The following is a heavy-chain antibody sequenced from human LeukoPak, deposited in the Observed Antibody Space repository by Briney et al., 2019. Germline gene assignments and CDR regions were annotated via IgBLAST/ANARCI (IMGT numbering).Heavy chain of an antibody. J-gene: IGHJ1*01. Sequence: PSETLSLTCTVSGGSISANYWIWMRQPAGKGLEYIGRIYSTESTNYNPSLKSRVTLSADTSKNQFSLKLSSVTAADTAVYYCARDRGAGASYFQFWGQGTLVTVSS. CDR2: IYSTEST. V-gene: IGHV4-4*07. CDR3: ARDRGAGASYFQF. D-gene: IGHD1-26*01. CDR1: GGSISANY.